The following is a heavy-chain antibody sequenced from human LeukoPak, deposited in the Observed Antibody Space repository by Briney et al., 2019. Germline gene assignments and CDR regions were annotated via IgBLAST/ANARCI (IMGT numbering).Heavy chain of an antibody. J-gene: IGHJ4*02. CDR1: AFTFSSYW. D-gene: IGHD3-10*01. Sequence: PGGSLRLSCAASAFTFSSYWMTWVRQAPGKGLEWVANIKQDGSEKYYVDSVKGRFTISRDNAKNSLYLQMNSLRAEDTAVYYCAIQKADFITMIRGIIAYWGQGTLVTVSS. CDR3: AIQKADFITMIRGIIAY. V-gene: IGHV3-7*01. CDR2: IKQDGSEK.